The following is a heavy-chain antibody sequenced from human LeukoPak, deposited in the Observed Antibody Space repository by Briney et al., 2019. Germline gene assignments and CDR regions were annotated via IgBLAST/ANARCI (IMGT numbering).Heavy chain of an antibody. CDR2: FYYTGTT. CDR3: ARAGSGWPAWYFDL. V-gene: IGHV4-39*07. CDR1: GGSISSSGSY. J-gene: IGHJ2*01. D-gene: IGHD6-19*01. Sequence: SETLSLTCSVSGGSISSSGSYWGWIRQPPGKGLEWVGSFYYTGTTYYNPSLKSRVTISVDTSKNQFSLKLSSVTAADTAVYYCARAGSGWPAWYFDLWGRGTLVTVSS.